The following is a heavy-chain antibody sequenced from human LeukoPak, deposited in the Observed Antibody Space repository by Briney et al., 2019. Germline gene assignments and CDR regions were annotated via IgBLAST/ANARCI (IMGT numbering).Heavy chain of an antibody. CDR2: IYYSGST. CDR3: ARHRMTESSDP. CDR1: GGSISSSSYY. V-gene: IGHV4-39*01. Sequence: KPSETLSLTCTVSGGSISSSSYYWGWIRQPPGKGLEWIGSIYYSGSTYYNPSLKSRVTISVDTSKNQFSLKLSSVTAADTAVYYCARHRMTESSDPWGQGTLVTVSS. D-gene: IGHD3-16*02. J-gene: IGHJ5*02.